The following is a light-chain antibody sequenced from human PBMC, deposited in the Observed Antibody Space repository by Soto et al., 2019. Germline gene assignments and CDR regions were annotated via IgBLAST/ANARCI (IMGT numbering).Light chain of an antibody. CDR2: DVS. Sequence: QSVLTQPRSVSGSPGQSVTISCTGTSSDVGGYNHVSWYQQHPGKAPKYMIYDVSKRPSGVPDRFSGSKSGNTASLTISGLQAEDESDYYCCSYAGSDTFVFGGGTKVTVL. CDR1: SSDVGGYNH. V-gene: IGLV2-11*01. CDR3: CSYAGSDTFV. J-gene: IGLJ2*01.